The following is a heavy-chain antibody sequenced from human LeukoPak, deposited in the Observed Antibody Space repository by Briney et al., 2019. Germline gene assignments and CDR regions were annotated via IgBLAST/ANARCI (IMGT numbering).Heavy chain of an antibody. J-gene: IGHJ4*02. D-gene: IGHD3-22*01. CDR3: ARARRSNYYDSSGYPRVYFDY. V-gene: IGHV4-34*01. CDR2: INYSGST. Sequence: PSETLSLTCAVYGGSFSGYYWSWIRQPPGKGLEWIGEINYSGSTNYNPSLKSRVTISVDTSKNQFSLKLSSVTAADTAVYYCARARRSNYYDSSGYPRVYFDYWGQGTLVTVSS. CDR1: GGSFSGYY.